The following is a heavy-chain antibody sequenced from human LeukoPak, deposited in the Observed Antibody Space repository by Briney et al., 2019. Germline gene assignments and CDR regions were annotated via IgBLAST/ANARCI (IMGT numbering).Heavy chain of an antibody. Sequence: GGSLRLSCAASGFTFSSYAMHWVRQAPGKGLVWVALISSDGSNKCYADSVKGRFTISRDNSKKSLYLQMNSLRAEDTAVYYCARELPNYYGSGSPLDYWGQGTLVTVSS. CDR1: GFTFSSYA. CDR2: ISSDGSNK. CDR3: ARELPNYYGSGSPLDY. J-gene: IGHJ4*02. V-gene: IGHV3-30*04. D-gene: IGHD3-10*01.